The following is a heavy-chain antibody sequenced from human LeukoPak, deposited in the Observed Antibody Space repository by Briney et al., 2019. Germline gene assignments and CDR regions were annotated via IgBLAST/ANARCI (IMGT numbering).Heavy chain of an antibody. CDR1: GGSITSYY. J-gene: IGHJ4*02. CDR2: IYYSGST. CDR3: ARGSTLIRGFDY. V-gene: IGHV4-59*12. D-gene: IGHD3-10*01. Sequence: SETLSLTCTVSGGSITSYYWSWIRQPPGKGLEWIGYIYYSGSTNYNPSLKSRVTISVDTSKNQFSLKLSSVTAADTAVYYCARGSTLIRGFDYWGQGTLVTVSS.